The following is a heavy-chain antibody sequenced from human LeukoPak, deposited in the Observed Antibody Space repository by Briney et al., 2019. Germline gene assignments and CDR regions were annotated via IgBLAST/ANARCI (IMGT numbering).Heavy chain of an antibody. CDR2: ISNSDYST. D-gene: IGHD5-24*01. V-gene: IGHV3-23*01. CDR3: VKDDGWVQYAN. Sequence: PGGSLRLSCAASGFTFSSYAMSWVRQAPGKGLEWVSTISNSDYSTYYADSVKGRFTISRANSENTLYLQMNSLSAEDAAVYYCVKDDGWVQYANWGQGTLVTVSS. J-gene: IGHJ4*02. CDR1: GFTFSSYA.